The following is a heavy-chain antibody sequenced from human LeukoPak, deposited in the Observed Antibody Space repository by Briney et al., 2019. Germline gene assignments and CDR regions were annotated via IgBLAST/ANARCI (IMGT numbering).Heavy chain of an antibody. V-gene: IGHV3-30-3*01. CDR1: GFTFSSYA. CDR2: ISYDGSNK. D-gene: IGHD6-13*01. Sequence: SGGSLRLSCAASGFTFSSYAMHWVRQAPGKGLEWVAVISYDGSNKYYADSVKGRFTISRDNSKNTLYLQMNSLRAEDTAVYYCASEFLAAAGPEPDYWGQGTLVTVSS. J-gene: IGHJ4*02. CDR3: ASEFLAAAGPEPDY.